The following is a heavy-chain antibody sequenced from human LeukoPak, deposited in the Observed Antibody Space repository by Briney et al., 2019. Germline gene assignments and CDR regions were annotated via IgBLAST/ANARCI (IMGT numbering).Heavy chain of an antibody. CDR2: IYYSGST. CDR1: GGSISSYY. Sequence: SETLSLTCTVSGGSISSYYWSWIRQPPGKGLEWIGSIYYSGSTYYNPSLKSRVTISVDTSKNQFSLKLSSVTAADTAVYYCARLRVGYSSSWYGDWGQGTLVTVSS. D-gene: IGHD6-13*01. CDR3: ARLRVGYSSSWYGD. J-gene: IGHJ4*02. V-gene: IGHV4-59*08.